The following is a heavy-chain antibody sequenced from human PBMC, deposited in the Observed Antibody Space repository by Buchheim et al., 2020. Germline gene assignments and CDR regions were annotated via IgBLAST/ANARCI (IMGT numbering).Heavy chain of an antibody. CDR1: GFTFSSYG. Sequence: QVQLVESGGGVVQPGRSLRLSCAASGFTFSSYGIHWVRQAPGKGLEWVAVIWYDGSNKYYADSVKGRFTISRDTSKNTLYLQMNSLRAEDTAVYYCARDNSGYDSARLDYWGQGTL. J-gene: IGHJ4*02. D-gene: IGHD5-12*01. CDR3: ARDNSGYDSARLDY. V-gene: IGHV3-33*08. CDR2: IWYDGSNK.